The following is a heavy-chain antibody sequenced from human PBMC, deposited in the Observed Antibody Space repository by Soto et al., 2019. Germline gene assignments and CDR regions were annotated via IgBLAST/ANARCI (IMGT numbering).Heavy chain of an antibody. Sequence: EVQLLESGGDLVQPGGSLRLSCAASGFNVGAFAVNWVRQAPGKGLEWVSGISVSDAFIYYADSVRGRFSISRDASENILYLQMNRLRVDDPALYYCTRETVAGITGLDYWGPGTLVTVSS. V-gene: IGHV3-23*01. J-gene: IGHJ4*02. CDR1: GFNVGAFA. CDR2: ISVSDAFI. D-gene: IGHD1-20*01. CDR3: TRETVAGITGLDY.